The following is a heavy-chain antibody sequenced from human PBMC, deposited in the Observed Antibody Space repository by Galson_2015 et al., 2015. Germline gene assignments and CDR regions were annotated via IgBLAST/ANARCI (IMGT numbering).Heavy chain of an antibody. D-gene: IGHD3-9*01. J-gene: IGHJ3*02. V-gene: IGHV3-49*03. Sequence: SLRLSCAASGFTFGDYAMSWFRQAPGKGLEWVGFIRSKAYGGTTEYAASVKGRFTISRDDSKSIAYLQMNSLKTEDTAVYYCTRDTPDILTGYHENDAFDIWGQGTMVTVSS. CDR2: IRSKAYGGTT. CDR3: TRDTPDILTGYHENDAFDI. CDR1: GFTFGDYA.